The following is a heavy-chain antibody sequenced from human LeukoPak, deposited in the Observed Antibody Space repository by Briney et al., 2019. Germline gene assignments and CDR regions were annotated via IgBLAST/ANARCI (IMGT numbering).Heavy chain of an antibody. Sequence: AGGSPRLSCAASGFTFSIYEINWVRQAPGKRLEWVSYISNSGSTIYYADSVKGRFTISRDNAMSSLYLQMNSLRAENTAGYYCARGPRAYTSGWYYFDYWGQGTLVTVSS. CDR2: ISNSGSTI. D-gene: IGHD6-19*01. CDR1: GFTFSIYE. V-gene: IGHV3-48*03. CDR3: ARGPRAYTSGWYYFDY. J-gene: IGHJ4*02.